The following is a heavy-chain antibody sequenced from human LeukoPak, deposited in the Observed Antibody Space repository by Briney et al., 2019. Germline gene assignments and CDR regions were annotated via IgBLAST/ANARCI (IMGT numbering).Heavy chain of an antibody. Sequence: SETLSLTCTVSGGSISSYYWSWIRQPAGKGLEWIGRFEPSGSTKYNPSLKSRVTMSVDTSKNQFSLKLNSVTAADTAVYYCAKEGAAAGPDFDYWGQGTLVIVSS. CDR3: AKEGAAAGPDFDY. D-gene: IGHD6-13*01. V-gene: IGHV4-4*07. CDR1: GGSISSYY. J-gene: IGHJ4*02. CDR2: FEPSGST.